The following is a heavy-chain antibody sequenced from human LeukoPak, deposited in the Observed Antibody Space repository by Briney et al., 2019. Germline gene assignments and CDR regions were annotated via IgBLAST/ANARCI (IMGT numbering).Heavy chain of an antibody. J-gene: IGHJ4*02. D-gene: IGHD4-23*01. CDR1: GFTFSSYG. CDR2: ISYDGSNK. V-gene: IGHV3-30*18. Sequence: GGSLRLSCAASGFTFSSYGMHWVRQAPGKGLEWVAVISYDGSNKYYADSVKGRSTISRDNSKNTLYLQMNSLRAEDTAVYYCAKDALYGGNDYWGQGTLVTVSS. CDR3: AKDALYGGNDY.